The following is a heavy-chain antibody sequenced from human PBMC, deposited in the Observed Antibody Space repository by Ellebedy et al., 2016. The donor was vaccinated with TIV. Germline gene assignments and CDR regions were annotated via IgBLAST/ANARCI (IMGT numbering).Heavy chain of an antibody. V-gene: IGHV1-46*01. D-gene: IGHD3-22*01. CDR2: INPSGGDT. J-gene: IGHJ4*02. CDR3: ARGDKYYYESSGYYYTY. Sequence: ASVKVSCKASGYTFTSYFMYWVRQAPGQGLEWMGIINPSGGDTNHAQRFQGRVTMTRDTSTSTVYMELSSLRSEDTAVYYCARGDKYYYESSGYYYTYWGQGTLVAVSS. CDR1: GYTFTSYF.